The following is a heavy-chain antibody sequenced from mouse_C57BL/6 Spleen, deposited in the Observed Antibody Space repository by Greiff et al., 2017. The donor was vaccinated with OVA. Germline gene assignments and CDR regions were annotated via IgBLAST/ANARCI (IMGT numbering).Heavy chain of an antibody. V-gene: IGHV1-26*01. CDR3: AREDGYAHYFDY. Sequence: EVKLQESGPELVKPGASVKISCKASGYTFTDYYMNWVKQSHGKSLEWIGDINPNNGGTSYNQKFKGKATLTVDKSSSTAYMELRSLTSEDSAVYYCAREDGYAHYFDYWGQGTTLTVSS. CDR2: INPNNGGT. D-gene: IGHD2-2*01. CDR1: GYTFTDYY. J-gene: IGHJ2*01.